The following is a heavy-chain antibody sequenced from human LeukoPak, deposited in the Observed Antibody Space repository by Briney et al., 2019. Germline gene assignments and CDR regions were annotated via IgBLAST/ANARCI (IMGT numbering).Heavy chain of an antibody. CDR2: IIPIVGIA. J-gene: IGHJ4*02. V-gene: IGHV1-69*04. Sequence: SEKVSCKGSGGTFSSYTISWVRQAPGRGLEWMGMIIPIVGIANYAQKFQVRVTITADKSTSTAYMELSSLRSEDTAVYYCAGDYGDYYFDYWGQGTLVTVSS. CDR3: AGDYGDYYFDY. D-gene: IGHD4-17*01. CDR1: GGTFSSYT.